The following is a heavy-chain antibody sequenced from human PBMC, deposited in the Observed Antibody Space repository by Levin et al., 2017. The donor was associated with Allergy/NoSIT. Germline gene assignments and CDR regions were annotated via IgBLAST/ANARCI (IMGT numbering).Heavy chain of an antibody. CDR2: VYYSGST. V-gene: IGHV4-59*01. CDR1: GGSISNYY. CDR3: ARASYYYSSPYYYYYMDV. D-gene: IGHD3-16*01. J-gene: IGHJ6*03. Sequence: SQTLSLTCNVSGGSISNYYWTWIRQPPGKGLEWIGYVYYSGSTNYNPSLASRVTISIDTSMNQFSLRLSSVTAADTAVYYCARASYYYSSPYYYYYMDVWGSGTTVTVSS.